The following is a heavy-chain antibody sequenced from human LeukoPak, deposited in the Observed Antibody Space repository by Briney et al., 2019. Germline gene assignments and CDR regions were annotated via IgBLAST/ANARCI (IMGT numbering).Heavy chain of an antibody. CDR3: AFTQFGDAFDI. J-gene: IGHJ3*02. CDR2: IYCSGST. CDR1: GGSISSSSYY. D-gene: IGHD3-16*01. V-gene: IGHV4-39*01. Sequence: SETLSLTCTVSGGSISSSSYYWGWIRQPPGKGLEWIGSIYCSGSTYYNPSLKSRVTISVDTSKNQFSLKLSSVAAADTAVYYCAFTQFGDAFDIWGQGTMVTVSS.